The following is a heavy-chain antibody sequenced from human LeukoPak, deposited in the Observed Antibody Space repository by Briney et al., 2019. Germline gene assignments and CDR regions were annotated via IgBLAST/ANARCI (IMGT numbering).Heavy chain of an antibody. CDR3: ARAKLNWGKFKGFDY. J-gene: IGHJ4*02. CDR1: GGSFSGYY. CDR2: INPSGST. D-gene: IGHD7-27*01. V-gene: IGHV4-34*01. Sequence: SETLSLTCAVYGGSFSGYYWSWIRQPPGKGLEWIGEINPSGSTNYNPSLKSRVTISVDTSKNQFSLKLSSVTAADTAVYYCARAKLNWGKFKGFDYWGQGTLVTVSS.